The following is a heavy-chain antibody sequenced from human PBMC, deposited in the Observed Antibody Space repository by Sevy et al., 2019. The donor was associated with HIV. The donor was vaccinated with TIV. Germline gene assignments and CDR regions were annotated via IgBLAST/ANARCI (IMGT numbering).Heavy chain of an antibody. D-gene: IGHD6-6*01. J-gene: IGHJ4*02. Sequence: SETLSLTCSVSGASVSSGSFFWTWIRQAPGKGLEWIGYIYYSGSTNYNPSLKSRVTFSVDTSKNQFSRKLRSVTAADTAVYYCARDQAESSSTGGLDSWGPGALLTVSS. CDR2: IYYSGST. V-gene: IGHV4-61*01. CDR1: GASVSSGSFF. CDR3: ARDQAESSSTGGLDS.